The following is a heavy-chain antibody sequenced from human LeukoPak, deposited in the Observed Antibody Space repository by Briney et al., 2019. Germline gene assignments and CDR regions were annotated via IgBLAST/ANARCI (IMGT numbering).Heavy chain of an antibody. V-gene: IGHV1-18*01. Sequence: ASVKVSCKASGYTFTSYGISWVRQAPGQGLEWMGWISAYNGNTNYAQKLQGRVTMTTDTSTSTAYMELRSLRSDDTAVYYCARDPGYDTLTGYYGLAILDYWGQGTLVTVSS. J-gene: IGHJ4*02. CDR3: ARDPGYDTLTGYYGLAILDY. CDR2: ISAYNGNT. D-gene: IGHD3-9*01. CDR1: GYTFTSYG.